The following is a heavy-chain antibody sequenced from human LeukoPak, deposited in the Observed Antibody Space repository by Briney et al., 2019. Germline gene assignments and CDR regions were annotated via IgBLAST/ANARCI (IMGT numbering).Heavy chain of an antibody. CDR2: ISYDGSNK. D-gene: IGHD3-3*01. CDR1: GFTFSNYA. CDR3: ARDRHPLYDFWSGYFGGYYFDY. V-gene: IGHV3-30*01. J-gene: IGHJ4*02. Sequence: PGRSLRLSCAASGFTFSNYAMHWVRQAPGKGLEWVAVISYDGSNKYYADSVKGRFTISRDNSKNTLYLQMNSLRAEDTAVYYCARDRHPLYDFWSGYFGGYYFDYWGQGTLVAVSS.